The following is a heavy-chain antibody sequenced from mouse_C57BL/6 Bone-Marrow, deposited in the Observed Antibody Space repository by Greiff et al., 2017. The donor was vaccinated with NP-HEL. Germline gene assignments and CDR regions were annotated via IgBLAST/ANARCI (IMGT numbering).Heavy chain of an antibody. D-gene: IGHD2-3*01. CDR3: AREGVTTPGFAY. J-gene: IGHJ3*01. Sequence: VQLVESGAELVRPGASVKLSCKASGYTFTDYYINWVKQRPGQGLEWIARIYPGSGNTYYNEKFKGKATLTAEKSSSTAYMQLSSLTSEDSAVYFCAREGVTTPGFAYWGQGTLVTVSA. CDR2: IYPGSGNT. CDR1: GYTFTDYY. V-gene: IGHV1-76*01.